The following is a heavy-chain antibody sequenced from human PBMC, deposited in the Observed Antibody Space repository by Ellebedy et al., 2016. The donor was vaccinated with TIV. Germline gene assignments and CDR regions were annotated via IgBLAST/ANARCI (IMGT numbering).Heavy chain of an antibody. CDR1: GFAFGDYY. CDR3: ARSPVGTAGPFDY. V-gene: IGHV3-11*01. Sequence: GGSLRLSXAASGFAFGDYYMTWLRQAPGKGLEWISYISTSGSDIFYADSVKGRFTMSRDNARNSLSLQLNSLRAEDTAVYYCARSPVGTAGPFDYWGQGTLVTVSS. D-gene: IGHD1-1*01. J-gene: IGHJ4*02. CDR2: ISTSGSDI.